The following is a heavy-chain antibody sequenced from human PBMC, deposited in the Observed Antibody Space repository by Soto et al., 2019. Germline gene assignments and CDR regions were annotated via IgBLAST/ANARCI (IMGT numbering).Heavy chain of an antibody. V-gene: IGHV1-3*01. J-gene: IGHJ2*01. D-gene: IGHD1-26*01. CDR1: ECTFSSYT. CDR2: INAGNGNT. Sequence: ASVKVACKASECTFSSYTMHWVRQAPGQRLEWMGWINAGNGNTKYSQKFQGRVTITRDTSASTAYMELSSLRSEDTAVYYCARGGSLYWYFDLWGRGTLVTVSS. CDR3: ARGGSLYWYFDL.